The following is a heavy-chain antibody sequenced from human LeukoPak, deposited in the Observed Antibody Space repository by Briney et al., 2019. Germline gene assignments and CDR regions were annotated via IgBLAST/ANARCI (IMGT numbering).Heavy chain of an antibody. CDR2: IYTSWST. J-gene: IGHJ4*02. CDR3: ARDRGYGDGMGD. Sequence: PSETLSLTRTGSGGSISRYYWSWIRQPAGKGLEWIGRIYTSWSTNYNPSLKSRVTMSVDTSKHQFSLKVSSVTAADTAVYYCARDRGYGDGMGDWGQGTLVTVSS. V-gene: IGHV4-4*07. CDR1: GGSISRYY. D-gene: IGHD4-17*01.